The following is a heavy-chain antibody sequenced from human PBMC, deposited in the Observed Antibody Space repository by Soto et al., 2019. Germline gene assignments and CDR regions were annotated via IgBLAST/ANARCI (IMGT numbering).Heavy chain of an antibody. V-gene: IGHV4-30-4*01. J-gene: IGHJ4*02. CDR1: GGSISSGDYY. CDR3: PRAATGWGGYNYTLDY. CDR2: ISYSGST. Sequence: SETLSLTCAVSGGSISSGDYYWSWIRQPPGKGLEWIAYISYSGSTYYNPSLKSRLTISLEAPKNQFFLNLRSVTAADAAVYYCPRAATGWGGYNYTLDYSGQGTPVTVSS. D-gene: IGHD1-1*01.